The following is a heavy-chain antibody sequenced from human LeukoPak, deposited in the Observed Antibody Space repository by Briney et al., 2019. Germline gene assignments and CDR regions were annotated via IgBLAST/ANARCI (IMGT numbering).Heavy chain of an antibody. CDR3: ARGHYGLEV. Sequence: GGSLRLSCAASGFTFSSYEMNWVRQAPGKGLEWVSYISSFGSAIYYADSVKGRLTISRDNARNSLNLQMDSLRAEDTAVYHRARGHYGLEVWGQGTTVTVSS. V-gene: IGHV3-48*03. J-gene: IGHJ6*02. CDR2: ISSFGSAI. CDR1: GFTFSSYE.